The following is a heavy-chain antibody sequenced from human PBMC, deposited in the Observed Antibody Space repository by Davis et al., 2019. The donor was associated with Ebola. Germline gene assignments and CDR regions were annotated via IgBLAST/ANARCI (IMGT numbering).Heavy chain of an antibody. J-gene: IGHJ6*02. CDR1: GFTFSSYS. Sequence: GGSLRLSCAASGFTFSSYSMNCVRQAPGKGLEWVSYITSSSSTLYYANSVKCRFTISRDNAKNSLFLQMNSLRAEDTAVYYCARDRPLDFFFGDYYGMDVWGQGTTVTVSS. CDR3: ARDRPLDFFFGDYYGMDV. CDR2: ITSSSSTL. V-gene: IGHV3-48*04. D-gene: IGHD3-16*01.